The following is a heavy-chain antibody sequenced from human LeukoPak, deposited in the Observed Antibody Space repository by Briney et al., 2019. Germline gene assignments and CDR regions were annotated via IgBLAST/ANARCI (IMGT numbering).Heavy chain of an antibody. J-gene: IGHJ3*02. V-gene: IGHV4-59*12. CDR2: MYYSGNT. D-gene: IGHD3-22*01. CDR3: AKSTYYYETFVNAPDI. CDR1: GGSISGYF. Sequence: PSETLSLTCTVSGGSISGYFWTWIRQPPGKGLEWIGYMYYSGNTNYNPSLKSRVTISIDTSKNQFSLKLSSVTAADTAVYYCAKSTYYYETFVNAPDIWGQGTMVTVSS.